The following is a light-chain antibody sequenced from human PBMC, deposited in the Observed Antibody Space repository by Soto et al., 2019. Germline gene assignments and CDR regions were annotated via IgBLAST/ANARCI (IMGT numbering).Light chain of an antibody. CDR1: SSDVGGYNY. J-gene: IGLJ2*01. CDR2: EVT. V-gene: IGLV2-8*01. Sequence: QSALTQPPSASGSPGQSVTISCTGTSSDVGGYNYVSWYQQHPGKVPKLMIYEVTKRPSGVPDRFSGSKSGKTASLTVSGLQAEDEAEYYCSSYAGSNIVVFGGGTKLTVL. CDR3: SSYAGSNIVV.